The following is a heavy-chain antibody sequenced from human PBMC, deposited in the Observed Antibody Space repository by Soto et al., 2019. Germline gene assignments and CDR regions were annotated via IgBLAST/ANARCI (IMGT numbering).Heavy chain of an antibody. V-gene: IGHV1-2*02. J-gene: IGHJ4*02. CDR3: ARGGYSSGYPTDY. Sequence: QVQLVQSGAEVKKPGASVKVSCKASGYTFTGYYMHWVRQAPGQGLEWMGWINPNTGGTNYAQKFQGRVTMTRDTSISTACMELSRLTSDDTAVYYGARGGYSSGYPTDYWGQGTLVTVSS. CDR1: GYTFTGYY. CDR2: INPNTGGT. D-gene: IGHD3-22*01.